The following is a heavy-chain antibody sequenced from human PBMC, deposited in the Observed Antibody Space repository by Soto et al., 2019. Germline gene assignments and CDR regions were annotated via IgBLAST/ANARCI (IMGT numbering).Heavy chain of an antibody. D-gene: IGHD3-3*01. V-gene: IGHV6-1*01. CDR3: ARGAAFWSGYHGYSYSTDV. CDR2: TYYRSKWYN. CDR1: GDSVSSNSAA. Sequence: SQTLSLTCAISGDSVSSNSAAWNWIRQSPSRGLEWLGRTYYRSKWYNDYAVSVKSRITINPDTSKNQFSLQLNSVTPEDTAVYYCARGAAFWSGYHGYSYSTDVWGTATTVTVSS. J-gene: IGHJ6*03.